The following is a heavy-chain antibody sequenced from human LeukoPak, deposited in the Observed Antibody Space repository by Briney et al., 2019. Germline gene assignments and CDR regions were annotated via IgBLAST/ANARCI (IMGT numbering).Heavy chain of an antibody. CDR1: GYTFSDHY. Sequence: GASVKVSCKASGYTFSDHYMHWVRQAPVQGLEWMGWIKPDSGGTNYAQKFKGRVTMTRDMSISTAYMELSSLRSDDTAVYYCARDLGGNSFDYWGQGTLVTVSS. J-gene: IGHJ4*02. D-gene: IGHD4-23*01. V-gene: IGHV1-2*02. CDR3: ARDLGGNSFDY. CDR2: IKPDSGGT.